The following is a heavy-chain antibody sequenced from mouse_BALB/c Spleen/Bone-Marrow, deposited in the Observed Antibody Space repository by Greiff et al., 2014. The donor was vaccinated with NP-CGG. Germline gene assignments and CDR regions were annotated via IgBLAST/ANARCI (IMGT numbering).Heavy chain of an antibody. Sequence: EVQLVESGGGLVQPGGSLKLSCTVSGFDFSRYWMSWVRQAPGKGLQWIGEINPESSTINYTPSLKDKFIISRDNAKNTLYLQMSKVRSEDTALYYCTRLTYYGLTDYWDQGTTLTVSS. CDR2: INPESSTI. J-gene: IGHJ2*01. CDR3: TRLTYYGLTDY. V-gene: IGHV4-1*02. CDR1: GFDFSRYW. D-gene: IGHD1-2*01.